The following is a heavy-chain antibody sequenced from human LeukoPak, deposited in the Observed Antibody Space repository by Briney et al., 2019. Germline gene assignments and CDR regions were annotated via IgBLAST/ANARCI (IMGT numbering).Heavy chain of an antibody. CDR1: GGTFSSYA. V-gene: IGHV1-2*02. J-gene: IGHJ4*02. CDR2: INPNSDGT. D-gene: IGHD3-22*01. CDR3: ARGSDSSGYPGF. Sequence: GASVKVSCKASGGTFSSYAISWVRQAPGQGLEWMGWINPNSDGTNSAQKFQGRVTMTRDTSVSTAYMELSRLTSDDTAVYHCARGSDSSGYPGFWGQGTLVTVSS.